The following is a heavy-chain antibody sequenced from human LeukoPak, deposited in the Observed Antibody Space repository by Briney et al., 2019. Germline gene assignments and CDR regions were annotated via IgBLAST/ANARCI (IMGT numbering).Heavy chain of an antibody. CDR2: IYYSGST. CDR3: AREDSSGYYGRSAEGAFDI. D-gene: IGHD3-22*01. V-gene: IGHV4-39*07. CDR1: GGSISSSSYY. Sequence: SETLSLTCTVSGGSISSSSYYWGWIRQPPGKGLEWIGSIYYSGSTYYNPSLKSRVTISVDTSKNQFSLKLSSVTAADTAVYYCAREDSSGYYGRSAEGAFDIWGQGTMVTVSS. J-gene: IGHJ3*02.